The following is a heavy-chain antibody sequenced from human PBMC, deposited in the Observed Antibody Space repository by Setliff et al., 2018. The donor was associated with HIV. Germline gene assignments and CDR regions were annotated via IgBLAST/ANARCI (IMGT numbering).Heavy chain of an antibody. D-gene: IGHD6-13*01. CDR3: ARKRYSSSWNERRAFDI. Sequence: GESLKISCAASGFIFSSHSMNWVRQAPGKGLEWVSSISSGASHIYYADSIKGRFTISRDNGKNSLYLQMNSLRAEDTAVYYCARKRYSSSWNERRAFDIWGQGTMVTVSS. CDR1: GFIFSSHS. V-gene: IGHV3-21*01. CDR2: ISSGASHI. J-gene: IGHJ3*02.